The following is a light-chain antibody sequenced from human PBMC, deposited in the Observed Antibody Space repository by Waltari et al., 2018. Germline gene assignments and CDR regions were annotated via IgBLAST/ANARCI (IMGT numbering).Light chain of an antibody. CDR2: DVS. Sequence: EIVLTQSPGTLSLSPGERATLSCRASQSLSSSLAWYQQRPGQAPRLLIFDVSNRASGIPPRFSGSGSGTDFTLTISSLEPEDFAVYYCQQRTNRPRMYTFGQGTKLEI. CDR1: QSLSSS. CDR3: QQRTNRPRMYT. J-gene: IGKJ2*01. V-gene: IGKV3-11*01.